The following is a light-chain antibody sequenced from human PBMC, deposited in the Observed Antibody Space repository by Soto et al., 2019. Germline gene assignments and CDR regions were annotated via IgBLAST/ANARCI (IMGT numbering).Light chain of an antibody. Sequence: DIQMTQSPSTLSASIGDRVTITCRASESIRTWLAWYQHKPGKAPKFLIYDASTLESGVPSRFSGSGSGTALTLTIRSLQPDDFATYYCQQYNNYPRTFGQGTKVDI. V-gene: IGKV1-5*01. CDR3: QQYNNYPRT. CDR2: DAS. CDR1: ESIRTW. J-gene: IGKJ1*01.